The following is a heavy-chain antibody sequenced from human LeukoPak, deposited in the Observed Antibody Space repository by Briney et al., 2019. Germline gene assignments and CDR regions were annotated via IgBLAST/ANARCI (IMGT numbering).Heavy chain of an antibody. CDR2: INHSGNT. V-gene: IGHV4-34*01. D-gene: IGHD6-13*01. Sequence: SETLSLTCAVYGGSFIPYYWSCIRQPPGKGREWSGQINHSGNTNYHPSLKRRATISVDTSKNQFSLKLTSVPAADTAVYYCATNSSNSRAFDIWGQGTMVTVSS. J-gene: IGHJ3*02. CDR3: ATNSSNSRAFDI. CDR1: GGSFIPYY.